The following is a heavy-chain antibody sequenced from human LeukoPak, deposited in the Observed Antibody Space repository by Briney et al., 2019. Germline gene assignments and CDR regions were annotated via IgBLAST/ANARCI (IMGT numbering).Heavy chain of an antibody. J-gene: IGHJ4*02. CDR1: GGSISSGSYY. D-gene: IGHD3-22*01. CDR2: IHYSGST. Sequence: SETLSLTCTVSGGSISSGSYYWSWIRQPAGKGLEWIGTIHYSGSTYYKASLKSRVTISIDTSKKQFSLTLSSVTAADTAVYYCARIRSYYDSGYYPYYIDYWGQGILVTVSS. CDR3: ARIRSYYDSGYYPYYIDY. V-gene: IGHV4-39*07.